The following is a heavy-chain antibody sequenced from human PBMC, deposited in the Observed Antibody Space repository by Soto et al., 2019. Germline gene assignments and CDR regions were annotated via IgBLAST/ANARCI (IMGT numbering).Heavy chain of an antibody. D-gene: IGHD5-12*01. Sequence: PGESLKISCKGSGYSFTSYWIGWVRQMPGKGLEWMGIIHPSDFDTRYSPSFQGQVTISADKSISTAYLQWSSLRASDTAMYYCAIHSTGYEDSWGQGTLVTVXS. CDR3: AIHSTGYEDS. CDR2: IHPSDFDT. V-gene: IGHV5-51*01. J-gene: IGHJ5*02. CDR1: GYSFTSYW.